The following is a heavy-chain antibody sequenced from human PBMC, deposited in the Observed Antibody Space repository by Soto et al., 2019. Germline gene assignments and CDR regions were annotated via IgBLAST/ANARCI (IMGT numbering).Heavy chain of an antibody. J-gene: IGHJ6*02. D-gene: IGHD4-17*01. Sequence: QVQLVQSGAEVKKPGASVKVSCKASGYTFTSYGISWERQAPGQGLEWMGWISAYNGNTNYAQKLQGRVTMTTDTSTSTAYMELRSLRSDDTAVYYCARDQAVTTGPLDTSAPYYYGMDVWGQGTTVTVSS. CDR1: GYTFTSYG. CDR3: ARDQAVTTGPLDTSAPYYYGMDV. V-gene: IGHV1-18*01. CDR2: ISAYNGNT.